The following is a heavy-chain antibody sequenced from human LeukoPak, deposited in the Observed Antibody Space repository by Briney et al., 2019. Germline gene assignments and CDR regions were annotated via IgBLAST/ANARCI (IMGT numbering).Heavy chain of an antibody. D-gene: IGHD6-25*01. V-gene: IGHV1-18*01. CDR3: ARVIGSGWLYYFDY. Sequence: ASVKVSCKASGYTFTSYGTTWVRQAPGQGLEWMAWISADNGNTNYVQKLQGRVTMTTDTSTSTAYMELRSLRSDDTAVYYCARVIGSGWLYYFDYWGQGTLVTVSS. CDR1: GYTFTSYG. J-gene: IGHJ4*02. CDR2: ISADNGNT.